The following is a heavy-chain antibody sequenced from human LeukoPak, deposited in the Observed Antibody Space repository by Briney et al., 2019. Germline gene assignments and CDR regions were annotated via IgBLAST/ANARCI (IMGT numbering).Heavy chain of an antibody. D-gene: IGHD5-18*01. CDR3: ARDCESGYSYGLC. CDR2: ITGDSTYI. V-gene: IGHV3-21*01. CDR1: GFSFRTYS. Sequence: GGSLRLFCAVSGFSFRTYSMNWVRQAPGRGLEWVSTITGDSTYIRYADSVRGRFTISRDNAKSSLYLQMNSLRVEDTAVYYCARDCESGYSYGLCWGQGTLVTVSS. J-gene: IGHJ4*02.